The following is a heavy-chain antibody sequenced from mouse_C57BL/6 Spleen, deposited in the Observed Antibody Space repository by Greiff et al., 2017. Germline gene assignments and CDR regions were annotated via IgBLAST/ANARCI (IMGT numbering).Heavy chain of an antibody. CDR3: ARYSSGYAMDY. Sequence: VQLQQPGAELVRPGSSVKLSCKASGYTFTSYWMDWVKQRPGQGLEWIGNIYPSDSETHYNQKFKDKATLTVDKSSSTAYMQLSSLTSEDSAVYYCARYSSGYAMDYWGQGTSVTVSS. CDR2: IYPSDSET. J-gene: IGHJ4*01. CDR1: GYTFTSYW. V-gene: IGHV1-61*01. D-gene: IGHD3-2*02.